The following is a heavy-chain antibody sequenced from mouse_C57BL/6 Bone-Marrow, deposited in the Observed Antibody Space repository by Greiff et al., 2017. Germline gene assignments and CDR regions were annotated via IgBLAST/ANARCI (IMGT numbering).Heavy chain of an antibody. J-gene: IGHJ2*01. CDR2: IYPRSGNT. CDR3: ARRAGWLPPFDY. D-gene: IGHD2-3*01. V-gene: IGHV1-81*01. CDR1: GYTFTSYG. Sequence: QVQLQQSGAELARPGASVKLSCKASGYTFTSYGISWVKQRTGQGLEWIGEIYPRSGNTYYNEKFKGKATLTADKSSSTAYMERRSLTSEDSAVYFCARRAGWLPPFDYWGQGTTLTVSS.